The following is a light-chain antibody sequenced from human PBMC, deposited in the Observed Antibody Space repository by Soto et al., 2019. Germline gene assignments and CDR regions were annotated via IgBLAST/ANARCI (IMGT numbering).Light chain of an antibody. CDR1: QSVSGW. V-gene: IGKV1-5*01. CDR2: DAS. CDR3: QQYHIYSGT. Sequence: DIQMTQSPSTLSASVGDTVSVTWRASQSVSGWLAWYQQNPGEAPKLLIYDASALPRGVPSRFSGSGSGTEFTLTINSLQPDDFATYYCQQYHIYSGTFGQGTKVDIK. J-gene: IGKJ1*01.